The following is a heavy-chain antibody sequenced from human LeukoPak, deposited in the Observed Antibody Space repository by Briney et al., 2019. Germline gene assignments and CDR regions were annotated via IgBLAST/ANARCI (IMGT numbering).Heavy chain of an antibody. D-gene: IGHD1-7*01. Sequence: PSETLSLTCTVSGGSISSRSYYWGWIRQPPGKGLEWIGYIYYSGSSNYNPSLKSRVTISVDTSKNQFSVKLSSVTAADTAVYYCARGQYNWNYLTWFDPWGQGTLVTVSS. J-gene: IGHJ5*02. V-gene: IGHV4-61*05. CDR3: ARGQYNWNYLTWFDP. CDR2: IYYSGSS. CDR1: GGSISSRSYY.